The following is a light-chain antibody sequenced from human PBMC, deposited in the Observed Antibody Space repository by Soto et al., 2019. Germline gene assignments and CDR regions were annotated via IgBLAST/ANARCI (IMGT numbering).Light chain of an antibody. Sequence: EIVLTQSPATLSLSPGERATLSCRASQSLSRSLAWYQQKPGQAPRLLIYDASNRATGIPARFSGSGSGTDFTLTISSLEPEDFALYYCQQYGSRGFGQGTKVEIK. CDR1: QSLSRS. CDR2: DAS. J-gene: IGKJ1*01. CDR3: QQYGSRG. V-gene: IGKV3-11*01.